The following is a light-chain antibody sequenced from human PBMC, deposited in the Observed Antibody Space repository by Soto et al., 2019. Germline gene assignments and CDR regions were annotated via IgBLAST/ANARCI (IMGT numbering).Light chain of an antibody. J-gene: IGLJ1*01. CDR2: EVS. Sequence: QSALTQPASVSGSPGQSITISCTGTSSDVGGYNYVSWYQQHPGKAPKLMIYEVSNRPSGVSNRFSGSKSGNTASLTISGLQAEDEADYYCSSYVTTNARVFGTGTKVTVL. CDR3: SSYVTTNARV. CDR1: SSDVGGYNY. V-gene: IGLV2-14*01.